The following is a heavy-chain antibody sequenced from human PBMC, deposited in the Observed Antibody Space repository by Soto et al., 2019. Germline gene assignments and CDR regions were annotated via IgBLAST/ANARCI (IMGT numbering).Heavy chain of an antibody. V-gene: IGHV1-69*01. CDR1: GGTFSSYA. CDR2: FIPIFGTA. D-gene: IGHD3-10*01. Sequence: QVQLVQSGAEVKKPGSSVKVSCKASGGTFSSYAISWVRQAPGQGVEWMAWFIPIFGTANYEQKFQGRVTITADESPSTAYMELSSLGCEDTAVYYCARSYGSGPSPLFDYWGQGTLVTVSS. J-gene: IGHJ4*02. CDR3: ARSYGSGPSPLFDY.